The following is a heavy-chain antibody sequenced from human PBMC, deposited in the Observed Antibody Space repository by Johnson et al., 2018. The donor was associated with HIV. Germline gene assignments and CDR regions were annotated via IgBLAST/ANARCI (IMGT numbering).Heavy chain of an antibody. CDR1: GFTVSSNY. CDR2: INQDGSEK. D-gene: IGHD2-2*02. Sequence: VQLVESGGGLVQPGGSLRLSCAASGFTVSSNYMSWVRQAPGKGLEWVTNINQDGSEKYYVDSVKGRFTISRDNAENSLYLQLNGLRAEDTAVYYCARDIPQADAFDIWGQGTMVTVSS. CDR3: ARDIPQADAFDI. J-gene: IGHJ3*02. V-gene: IGHV3-7*01.